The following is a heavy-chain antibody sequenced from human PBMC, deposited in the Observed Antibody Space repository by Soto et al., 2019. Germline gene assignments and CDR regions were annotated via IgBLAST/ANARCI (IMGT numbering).Heavy chain of an antibody. D-gene: IGHD6-13*01. CDR2: IYHSGST. Sequence: SETLSLTCAVSGYSISSGYYWGWIRQPPGKGLEWIGSIYHSGSTYYNPSLKSRVTISVDTSKNQLSLKLSSVTAADTAVYYCARDISYSSSWYHYDYYYGMDVWGQGTTVTVSS. J-gene: IGHJ6*02. V-gene: IGHV4-38-2*02. CDR1: GYSISSGYY. CDR3: ARDISYSSSWYHYDYYYGMDV.